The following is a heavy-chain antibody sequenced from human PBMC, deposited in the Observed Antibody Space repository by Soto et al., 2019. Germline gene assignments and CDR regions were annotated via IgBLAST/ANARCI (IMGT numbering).Heavy chain of an antibody. CDR2: ISYDGNSK. V-gene: IGHV3-30*18. Sequence: PGGSLRLSCAGSRFTFTNFGMHWVRQAPGKGLEWVAYISYDGNSKFYADSVKGRFTISRDDSQNTLFLQMSSLRAEDTAVYYCANVRMGRCFYHYYAMDVWGQGTTVTVSS. CDR3: ANVRMGRCFYHYYAMDV. D-gene: IGHD3-10*02. J-gene: IGHJ6*02. CDR1: RFTFTNFG.